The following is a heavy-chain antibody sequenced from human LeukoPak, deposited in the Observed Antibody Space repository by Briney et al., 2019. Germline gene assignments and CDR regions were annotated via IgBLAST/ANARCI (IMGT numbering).Heavy chain of an antibody. J-gene: IGHJ4*02. CDR2: ISSSSSYI. Sequence: KPGGSLRLSCAASGFTFSSYSMNWVRQAPGKGLEWVSSISSSSSYIYYADSVKGRFTISRDNAKNSLYLQMNSLRAEDTAVYYCAREFEVGATRYFDYWGQGTLVTVSS. CDR1: GFTFSSYS. V-gene: IGHV3-21*01. D-gene: IGHD1-26*01. CDR3: AREFEVGATRYFDY.